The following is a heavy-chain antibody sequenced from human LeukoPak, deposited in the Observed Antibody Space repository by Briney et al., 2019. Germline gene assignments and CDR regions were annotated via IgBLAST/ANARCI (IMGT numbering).Heavy chain of an antibody. J-gene: IGHJ4*02. CDR3: ATYSSGWYPYFDY. D-gene: IGHD6-19*01. CDR1: GGSISSYC. CDR2: IYYSGST. V-gene: IGHV4-59*01. Sequence: SETLSLTCTVSGGSISSYCWSWIRQPPGKGLEWIGYIYYSGSTNYNPSLKSRVTISVDTSKNQFSLKLSSVTAADTAVYYCATYSSGWYPYFDYWGQGTLVTVSS.